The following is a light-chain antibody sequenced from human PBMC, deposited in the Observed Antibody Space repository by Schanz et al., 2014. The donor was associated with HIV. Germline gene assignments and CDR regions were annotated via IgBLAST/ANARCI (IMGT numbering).Light chain of an antibody. Sequence: QSVLTQPPSVSAAPGQKVTISCSGSNSNIGNNFVSWYRHLPGTAPKLLIFDNYQRPSEIPDRFSGSKSGASATLAITGLQTGDEAHYYCAVWDNALRSVMFGGGTKVTVL. J-gene: IGLJ3*02. CDR2: DNY. CDR1: NSNIGNNF. CDR3: AVWDNALRSVM. V-gene: IGLV1-51*01.